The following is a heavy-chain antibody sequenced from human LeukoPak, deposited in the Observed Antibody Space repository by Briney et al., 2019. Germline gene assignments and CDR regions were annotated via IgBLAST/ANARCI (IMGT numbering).Heavy chain of an antibody. D-gene: IGHD6-13*01. CDR1: GGSISSSSYY. Sequence: SETLSLTCTVSGGSISSSSYYWGWIRQPPGKGLEWIGSIYYSGSTYYNPSLKSRVTISVDTSKNQFSLKLSSVTAADTAVYYCAREWTQQLPIPGKYGMDVWGQGTTVTVSS. CDR2: IYYSGST. J-gene: IGHJ6*02. CDR3: AREWTQQLPIPGKYGMDV. V-gene: IGHV4-39*02.